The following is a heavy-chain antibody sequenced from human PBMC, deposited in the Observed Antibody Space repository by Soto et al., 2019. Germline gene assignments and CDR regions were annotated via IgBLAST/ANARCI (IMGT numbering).Heavy chain of an antibody. CDR3: ARVPLSCGGDCYIADY. Sequence: EVQLVESGGGLVQPRGSLRLSCAASGFTFSTYNMNWVRQAPGKGLEGVSYISSSSRAIYYADSVKGRFTISRDNAKNSLYLQMNSLRDEDTAVYYCARVPLSCGGDCYIADYWGQGTLVTVSS. CDR1: GFTFSTYN. J-gene: IGHJ4*02. CDR2: ISSSSRAI. D-gene: IGHD2-21*02. V-gene: IGHV3-48*02.